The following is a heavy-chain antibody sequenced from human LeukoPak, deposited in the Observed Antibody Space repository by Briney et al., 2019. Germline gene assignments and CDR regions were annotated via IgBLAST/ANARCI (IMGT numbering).Heavy chain of an antibody. D-gene: IGHD3-9*01. CDR2: ISGSGGST. Sequence: GGSLRLSCAASGFTFSSYAMSWVRQAPGKGLEWVSAISGSGGSTYYADSVKGRFTISRDNSKNTLYLQMNSLRAEDTAVYYCAKGHLRYLDWGNWFDPWGQGTLVTVSS. V-gene: IGHV3-23*01. J-gene: IGHJ5*02. CDR1: GFTFSSYA. CDR3: AKGHLRYLDWGNWFDP.